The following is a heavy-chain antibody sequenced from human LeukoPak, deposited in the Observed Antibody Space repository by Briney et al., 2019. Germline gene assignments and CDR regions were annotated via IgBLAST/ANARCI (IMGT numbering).Heavy chain of an antibody. V-gene: IGHV3-7*01. D-gene: IGHD6-19*01. CDR1: GFTFSSYW. CDR2: IKQDGSEK. Sequence: PGGSLRLSCAASGFTFSSYWMSWVRQAPGKGLEWVANIKQDGSEKYYVDSVKGRFTISRDNAKNSLYLQMNSLRAEDTAVYYCARDRGSGWYGGHYYMDVWGKGTTVTVSS. J-gene: IGHJ6*03. CDR3: ARDRGSGWYGGHYYMDV.